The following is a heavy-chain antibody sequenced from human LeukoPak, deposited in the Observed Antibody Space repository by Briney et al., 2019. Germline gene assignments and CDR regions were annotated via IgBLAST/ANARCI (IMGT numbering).Heavy chain of an antibody. CDR2: INPNSGGT. CDR1: GYTFTGYY. V-gene: IGHV1-2*02. CDR3: ARDNGSGGWYLDWFDP. Sequence: GASVKVSCKASGYTFTGYYMHWVRQAPGRGLEWMGWINPNSGGTNYAQKFQGRVTMTRDTSISTAYMELSRLRSDDTAVYYCARDNGSGGWYLDWFDPWGQGTLVTVSS. J-gene: IGHJ5*02. D-gene: IGHD6-19*01.